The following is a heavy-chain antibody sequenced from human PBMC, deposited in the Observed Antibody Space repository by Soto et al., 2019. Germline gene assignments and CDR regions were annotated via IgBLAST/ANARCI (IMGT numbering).Heavy chain of an antibody. D-gene: IGHD3-3*01. J-gene: IGHJ6*02. CDR2: ISGSGGST. V-gene: IGHV3-23*01. CDR3: AKDGRITIFMDV. Sequence: PVWSLRLSCAASGFTFSSYAMSWVRQAPGKGLEWVSAISGSGGSTYYADSVKGRFTISRDNSKNTLYLQMNSLRAEDTAVYYCAKDGRITIFMDVWGQGTTVTVS. CDR1: GFTFSSYA.